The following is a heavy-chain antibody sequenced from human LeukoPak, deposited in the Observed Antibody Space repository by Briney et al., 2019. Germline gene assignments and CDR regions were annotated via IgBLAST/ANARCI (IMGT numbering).Heavy chain of an antibody. CDR2: INPSGGST. D-gene: IGHD5-12*01. V-gene: IGHV1-46*03. J-gene: IGHJ4*02. CDR3: ATTGVVMSGFAEGSFGY. CDR1: GYTFTSYY. Sequence: ASVKVSRKASGYTFTSYYMHWVRQAPGQGLEWMGIINPSGGSTSYAQKFQGRVTMTRDTSTSTVYMELSSLRSEDTAVYYCATTGVVMSGFAEGSFGYWGQGTLVTVSS.